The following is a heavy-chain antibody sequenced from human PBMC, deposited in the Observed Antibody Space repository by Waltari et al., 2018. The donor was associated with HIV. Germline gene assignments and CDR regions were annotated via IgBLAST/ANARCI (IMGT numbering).Heavy chain of an antibody. Sequence: EVQLLESGGGLVQPGGSLRLSCAASGFTFSSYAMSWVRQAPGRGLVCVSAISGSGGSTYYADSVKGRFTISRDNSKNTLYLQMNSLRAEDTAVYYCAKSQQWLVQGVDYWGQGTLVTVSS. CDR3: AKSQQWLVQGVDY. D-gene: IGHD6-19*01. CDR2: ISGSGGST. V-gene: IGHV3-23*01. CDR1: GFTFSSYA. J-gene: IGHJ4*02.